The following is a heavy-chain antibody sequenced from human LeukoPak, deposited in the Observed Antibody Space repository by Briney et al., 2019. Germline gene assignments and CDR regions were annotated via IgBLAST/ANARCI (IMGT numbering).Heavy chain of an antibody. Sequence: PGGSLRLSCSASGFTFSNYPMHWVRQAPGKRLEYVSAISGNGANTYYADSVKGRFTISRDNSKNTLYFRMISLTPEDTAVYYCVKVPRSGCCAFDIWGLGTMVTVSS. J-gene: IGHJ3*02. CDR3: VKVPRSGCCAFDI. V-gene: IGHV3-64D*06. CDR1: GFTFSNYP. D-gene: IGHD6-19*01. CDR2: ISGNGANT.